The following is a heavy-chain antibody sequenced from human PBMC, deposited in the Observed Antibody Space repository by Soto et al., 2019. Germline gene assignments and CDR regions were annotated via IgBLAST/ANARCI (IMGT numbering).Heavy chain of an antibody. CDR1: GFTFSDSY. CDR2: ITFSGNTV. V-gene: IGHV3-11*01. CDR3: ARVSWREKYGMDV. Sequence: GGSLRLSCAASGFTFSDSYMSWIRPAPGKGLEWISYITFSGNTVYYADSLKGRFTISRDNAKNSLYLQMNRLRAEDTAVYYCARVSWREKYGMDVWGQGTTVTVSS. J-gene: IGHJ6*02.